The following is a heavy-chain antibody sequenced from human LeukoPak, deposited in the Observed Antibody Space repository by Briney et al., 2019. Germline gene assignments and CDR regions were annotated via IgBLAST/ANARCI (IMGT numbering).Heavy chain of an antibody. J-gene: IGHJ6*03. Sequence: ASVTVSCKASGYTFTMYSIHWVRQAPGQGLEWMGMINPGDGATAYAPRFQGRVTMTRDMSPTTVYMDLRSLRSADTAVYFCAREQRGGLGGCLGGLFASYYTYYYMDVWGRGTTVTVSS. CDR3: AREQRGGLGGCLGGLFASYYTYYYMDV. CDR2: INPGDGAT. V-gene: IGHV1-46*01. D-gene: IGHD2-15*01. CDR1: GYTFTMYS.